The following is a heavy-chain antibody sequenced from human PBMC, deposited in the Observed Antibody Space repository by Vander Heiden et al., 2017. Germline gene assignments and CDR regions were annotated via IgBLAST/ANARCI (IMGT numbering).Heavy chain of an antibody. V-gene: IGHV3-7*01. Sequence: EVYLVESGGGLVQPGGSLRLSCAASGVSFSTYWMSWFRQFPGKGLEWVANINQDGSEKNYVDSMKGRFTISRDNAKNSLYLQMNSLRAEDTAIYYCAKGKYTSSPWGQGTLVTVSS. CDR1: GVSFSTYW. CDR3: AKGKYTSSP. D-gene: IGHD1-1*01. CDR2: INQDGSEK. J-gene: IGHJ5*02.